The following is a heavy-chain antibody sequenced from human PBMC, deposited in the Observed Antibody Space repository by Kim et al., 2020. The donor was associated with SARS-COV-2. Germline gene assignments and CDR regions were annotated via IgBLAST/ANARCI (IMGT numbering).Heavy chain of an antibody. CDR3: VRGYAGGPFDL. Sequence: GGSLRLSCAASGFTYDDYGMSWVRQAPGKGLEWVSGINRNSDSTGYRDSVKGRFTISRDNAKNSLFLQMNSPRAEDTALYHCVRGYAGGPFDLWGQGTLV. CDR1: GFTYDDYG. V-gene: IGHV3-20*01. D-gene: IGHD3-16*01. CDR2: INRNSDST. J-gene: IGHJ4*02.